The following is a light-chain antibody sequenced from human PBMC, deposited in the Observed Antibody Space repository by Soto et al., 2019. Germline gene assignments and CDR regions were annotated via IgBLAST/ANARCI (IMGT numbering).Light chain of an antibody. J-gene: IGKJ5*01. CDR1: QSISSN. V-gene: IGKV3-15*01. CDR3: QQYNSWTTWTTIT. CDR2: RAS. Sequence: EIVMTQSPATLSVSPGERATLSCRASQSISSNLAWYQQKPGQAPRLLIYRASIRATGIPARFSGSGSGTEFTLTISSLQSEDFAVYYCQQYNSWTTWTTITFGQGTRLEIK.